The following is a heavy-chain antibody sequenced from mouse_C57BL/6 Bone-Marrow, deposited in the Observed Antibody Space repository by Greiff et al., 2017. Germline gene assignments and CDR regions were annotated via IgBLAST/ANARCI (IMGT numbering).Heavy chain of an antibody. J-gene: IGHJ4*01. Sequence: EVKLVESGGGLVKPGGSLKLSCAASGFTFSSYAMSWVRQTPEKRLEWVATISDGGSYTYYPDNVKGRFTISRDNAKNNLYLQMSHLKSEDTAMYYCARRLRAMDYWGQGTSVTVSS. V-gene: IGHV5-4*03. D-gene: IGHD1-1*01. CDR1: GFTFSSYA. CDR2: ISDGGSYT. CDR3: ARRLRAMDY.